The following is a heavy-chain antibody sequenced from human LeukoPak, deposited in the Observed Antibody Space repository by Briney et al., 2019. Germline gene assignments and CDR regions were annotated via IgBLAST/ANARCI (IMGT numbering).Heavy chain of an antibody. D-gene: IGHD5-12*01. J-gene: IGHJ4*02. CDR2: ISSSSVYI. CDR3: ARADDYHRFDY. CDR1: GFTFSIYN. V-gene: IGHV3-21*01. Sequence: GGSLRLSCAASGFTFSIYNMNWVRQAPGKGLEWVSSISSSSVYIYYADSLKGRFTISRDNSKNSLYLQMNSLRAEDTAVYYCARADDYHRFDYWGQGTLVTVSS.